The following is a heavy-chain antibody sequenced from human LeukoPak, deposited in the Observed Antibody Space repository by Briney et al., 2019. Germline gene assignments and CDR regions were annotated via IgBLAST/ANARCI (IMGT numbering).Heavy chain of an antibody. V-gene: IGHV3-30*02. J-gene: IGHJ4*02. CDR3: AKDSNWAFDY. CDR2: IRKDGSDK. CDR1: GFTFSRYG. D-gene: IGHD7-27*01. Sequence: PGGSLRLSCGASGFTFSRYGMHWVRQALGKGLEWVTYIRKDGSDKYYADSVKGRFTISRDSSKNMVYLQMTSLRAEDTALYYCAKDSNWAFDYWGQGTLVSVSS.